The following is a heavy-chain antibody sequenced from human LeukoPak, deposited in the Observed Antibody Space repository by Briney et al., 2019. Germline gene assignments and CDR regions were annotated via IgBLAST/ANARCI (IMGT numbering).Heavy chain of an antibody. J-gene: IGHJ6*03. V-gene: IGHV4-4*07. D-gene: IGHD2-15*01. CDR2: IYTSGST. Sequence: SETLSLTCTVSGGSISSYYWSWIRQPAGKGLEWIGRIYTSGSTNYNPSLESRVTMSVDTSKNQFSLKLSSVTAADTAVYYCAGPSGRDYYYYMDVWGKGTTVTISS. CDR3: AGPSGRDYYYYMDV. CDR1: GGSISSYY.